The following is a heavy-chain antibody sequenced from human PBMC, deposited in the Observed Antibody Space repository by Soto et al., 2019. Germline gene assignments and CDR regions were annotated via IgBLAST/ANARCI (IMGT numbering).Heavy chain of an antibody. J-gene: IGHJ4*02. V-gene: IGHV3-30*18. CDR3: AKNYLSSGYLYNGFDY. D-gene: IGHD3-16*02. CDR2: MSYDGVTK. Sequence: GGSLRLSCETSGFPFNTYAMHWVRQAPGKGLEWVALMSYDGVTKFYLDSVKGRFTISRDNSRNTLYLHMNSLSAEDTAVYYCAKNYLSSGYLYNGFDYWGQGALVTVSS. CDR1: GFPFNTYA.